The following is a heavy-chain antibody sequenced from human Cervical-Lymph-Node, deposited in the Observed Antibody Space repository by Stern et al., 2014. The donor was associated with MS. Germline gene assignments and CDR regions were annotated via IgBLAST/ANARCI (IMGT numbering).Heavy chain of an antibody. CDR2: GYPGDFDT. V-gene: IGHV5-51*01. D-gene: IGHD3-10*01. CDR1: GYTFTNYW. J-gene: IGHJ3*01. CDR3: ARLGHCTSRSCSEGEDTFNT. Sequence: EVQLVQSGAEVKKPGESLRISCKGSGYTFTNYWIGWVRQMPGKGLEWIGIGYPGDFDTKYMPSFQGRGQVTISADTSISTAYIQWSSLKASDTAMYYCARLGHCTSRSCSEGEDTFNTWGQGTMVTVSS.